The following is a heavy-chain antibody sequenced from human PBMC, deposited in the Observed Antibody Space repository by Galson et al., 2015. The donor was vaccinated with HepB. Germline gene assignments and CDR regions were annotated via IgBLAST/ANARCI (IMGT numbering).Heavy chain of an antibody. Sequence: SLRLSCAASGFTFSSYGMHWVRQAPGKGLEWVAVIWYDGTKKYYPDSVKGRFTISRDNFKNTLYLQMNSLRAEDTAVYYCARGNYGLATGFDYWGQGTLVTVPS. J-gene: IGHJ4*02. CDR1: GFTFSSYG. CDR3: ARGNYGLATGFDY. D-gene: IGHD5-12*01. CDR2: IWYDGTKK. V-gene: IGHV3-33*01.